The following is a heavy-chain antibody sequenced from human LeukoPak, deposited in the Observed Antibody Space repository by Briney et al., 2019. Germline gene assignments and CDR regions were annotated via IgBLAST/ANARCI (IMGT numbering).Heavy chain of an antibody. V-gene: IGHV6-1*01. D-gene: IGHD1-26*01. J-gene: IGHJ4*02. CDR2: TYYRSKWRD. CDR1: GDSVSSNSAV. Sequence: QTLSLTCDISGDSVSSNSAVWNWIRQSPSRGLEWLGKTYYRSKWRDDSAVSVRGRVTITPDTSKNQFSLQLSSVTPEDTAVYYCARSGRYTFDYWGQGILVTVSS. CDR3: ARSGRYTFDY.